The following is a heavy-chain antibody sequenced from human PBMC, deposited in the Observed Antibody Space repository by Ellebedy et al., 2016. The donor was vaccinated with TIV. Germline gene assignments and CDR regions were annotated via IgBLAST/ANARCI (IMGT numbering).Heavy chain of an antibody. Sequence: SVKVSXXASGGTFSSYAISWVRQAPGQGLEWMGGIIPIFGTANYAQKFQGRVTMTTDTSTSTAYMELRSLRSDDTAVYYCARAVEMATIADYWGQGTLVTVSS. D-gene: IGHD5-24*01. V-gene: IGHV1-69*05. J-gene: IGHJ4*02. CDR2: IIPIFGTA. CDR3: ARAVEMATIADY. CDR1: GGTFSSYA.